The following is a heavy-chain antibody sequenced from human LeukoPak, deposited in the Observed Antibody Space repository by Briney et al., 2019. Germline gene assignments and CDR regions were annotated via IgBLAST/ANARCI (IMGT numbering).Heavy chain of an antibody. CDR1: GFTFSDYA. CDR3: ARESSRVTTLSHSFDI. D-gene: IGHD4-17*01. CDR2: ISSRSTSI. Sequence: GGSLRLSCAASGFTFSDYAMKWVRQAPGKGLEWVSYISSRSTSIYYADSVKGRFTISRDNAKKSLFLQMNSLRAEDTAVYYCARESSRVTTLSHSFDIWGQGTMLTVSS. V-gene: IGHV3-48*04. J-gene: IGHJ3*02.